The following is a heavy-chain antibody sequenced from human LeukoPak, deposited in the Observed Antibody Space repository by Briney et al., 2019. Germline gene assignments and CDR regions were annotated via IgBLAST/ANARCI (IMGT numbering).Heavy chain of an antibody. V-gene: IGHV4-4*07. CDR2: MYTSGNT. CDR1: GGSISSYY. J-gene: IGHJ6*03. D-gene: IGHD2-2*01. Sequence: SETLSLTCTVSGGSISSYYWSWIRQPAGKGLEWIGRMYTSGNTNYNPSLQSRVTMSVDTSKNQFSLKLSSVTAADTAVYYCARLNIVVVPAASYYMDVWGKGTTVTVSS. CDR3: ARLNIVVVPAASYYMDV.